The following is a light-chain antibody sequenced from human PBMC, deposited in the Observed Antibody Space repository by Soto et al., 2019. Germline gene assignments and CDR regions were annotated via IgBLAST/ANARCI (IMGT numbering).Light chain of an antibody. CDR1: QSLLHSNGYNS. Sequence: DIVMTQSPLSLPVTPGEPASISCRSSQSLLHSNGYNSLDWYLQKPGQSPQLLIYLGSNRASGGTDRFRGCGSVTDFTLKISTVEAEDVGDYYGVEALQTPWTFGQGTEVEIK. CDR2: LGS. CDR3: VEALQTPWT. J-gene: IGKJ1*01. V-gene: IGKV2-28*01.